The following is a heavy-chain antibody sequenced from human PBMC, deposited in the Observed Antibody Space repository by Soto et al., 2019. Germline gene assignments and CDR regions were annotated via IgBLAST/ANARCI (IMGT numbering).Heavy chain of an antibody. J-gene: IGHJ4*02. CDR2: IYYSGST. CDR3: ARTMTTVTTAHFDY. D-gene: IGHD4-17*01. Sequence: SETLSLTCTVSGGSISSSSYYWDWIRQPPGKGLEWIGSIYYSGSTYYNPSLKSRVTISVDTSKNQFSLKLSSVTAADTAVYYCARTMTTVTTAHFDYWGQGTLVTVSS. V-gene: IGHV4-39*01. CDR1: GGSISSSSYY.